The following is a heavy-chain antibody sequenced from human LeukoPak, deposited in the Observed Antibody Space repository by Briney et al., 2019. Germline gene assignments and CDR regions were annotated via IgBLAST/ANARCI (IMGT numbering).Heavy chain of an antibody. D-gene: IGHD3-3*01. CDR2: ISGSGGST. J-gene: IGHJ3*02. CDR3: ASHYYDFWSGYPNDAFDI. Sequence: GGSLRLSCAASGFTFSSYAMSWVRQAPGKGLEWVSAISGSGGSTYYADSVKGRFTISRDNSKNTLYLQMNSLRAEDTAVYYCASHYYDFWSGYPNDAFDIWGQGTMVTVSS. CDR1: GFTFSSYA. V-gene: IGHV3-23*01.